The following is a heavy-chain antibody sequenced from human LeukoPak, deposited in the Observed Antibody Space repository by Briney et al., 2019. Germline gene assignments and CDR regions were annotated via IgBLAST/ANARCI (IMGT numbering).Heavy chain of an antibody. CDR3: ARASPGLGDIVVVPAAPFDY. D-gene: IGHD2-2*01. J-gene: IGHJ4*02. CDR2: IIPIFGTA. CDR1: GGTFSSYA. Sequence: ASVKVSCKASGGTFSSYAISWVRQAPGQGLEWMGGIIPIFGTANYAQKFQGRVTITADESTSTAYMELSSLRSEDTAVYYCARASPGLGDIVVVPAAPFDYRGQGTLVTVSS. V-gene: IGHV1-69*13.